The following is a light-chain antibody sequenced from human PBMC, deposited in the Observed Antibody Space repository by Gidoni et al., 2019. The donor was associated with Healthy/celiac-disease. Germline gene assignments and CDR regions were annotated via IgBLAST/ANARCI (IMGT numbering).Light chain of an antibody. CDR2: GSS. Sequence: MVLPQSEGTLSLSPGERATLSCRASQSVSSSYLAWYQQQPGQPPRLLIYGSSSSATGIPDRFSGSGSGTDFTLTISRLDPEYFAVYYCQQYGSSPWTFGQGTKVEIK. CDR3: QQYGSSPWT. J-gene: IGKJ1*01. V-gene: IGKV3-20*01. CDR1: QSVSSSY.